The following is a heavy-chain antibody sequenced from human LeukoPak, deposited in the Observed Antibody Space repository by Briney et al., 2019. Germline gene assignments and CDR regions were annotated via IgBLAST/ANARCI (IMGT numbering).Heavy chain of an antibody. CDR3: ARAGAVAGIDY. CDR1: GGSISSYY. CDR2: IYYSGST. J-gene: IGHJ4*02. D-gene: IGHD6-19*01. Sequence: SETLSLTCTVSGGSISSYYWSWIRQPPGKGLEWIGYIYYSGSTNYNPSLKSRVTISVDTSKNQFSLKLSSVTAADTAVYYCARAGAVAGIDYWGQGTLVTVSS. V-gene: IGHV4-59*01.